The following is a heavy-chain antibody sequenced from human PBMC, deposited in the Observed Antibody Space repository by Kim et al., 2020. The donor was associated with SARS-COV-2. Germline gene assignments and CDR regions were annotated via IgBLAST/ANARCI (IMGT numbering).Heavy chain of an antibody. V-gene: IGHV3-30*04. D-gene: IGHD1-1*01. CDR2: ISYDGSNK. Sequence: GGSLRLSCAASGFTFSSYAMHWVRQAPGKGLEWVAVISYDGSNKYYADSVKGRFTISRDNSKNTLYLQMNSLRAEDTAVYYCARPNPHILWGTGTPRYM. J-gene: IGHJ6*03. CDR3: ARPNPHILWGTGTPRYM. CDR1: GFTFSSYA.